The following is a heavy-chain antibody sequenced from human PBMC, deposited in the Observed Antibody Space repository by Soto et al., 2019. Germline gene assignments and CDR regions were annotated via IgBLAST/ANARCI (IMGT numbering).Heavy chain of an antibody. CDR3: ATNYAYAEGYYWYGMDV. CDR1: GFTFSRYW. V-gene: IGHV3-74*01. Sequence: EVQLVESGGGLVLPGGSLRLSCAASGFTFSRYWMHWVRQAPGKGLVWVSRINSYGSSTHYADSVKGRFTISRDNAKNTLFLQMNSLRAEDTAVYYCATNYAYAEGYYWYGMDVLGQGTTVTVSS. J-gene: IGHJ6*02. CDR2: INSYGSST. D-gene: IGHD3-16*01.